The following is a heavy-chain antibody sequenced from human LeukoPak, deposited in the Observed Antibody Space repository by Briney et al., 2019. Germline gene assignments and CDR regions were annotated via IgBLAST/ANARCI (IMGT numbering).Heavy chain of an antibody. D-gene: IGHD3-22*01. CDR1: GGTFSSYA. CDR2: IIPIFGIA. J-gene: IGHJ4*02. V-gene: IGHV1-69*04. CDR3: ARDDSSGYYSTQGYYFDY. Sequence: ASVKVSCTASGGTFSSYAISWVRQAPGQGLEWMGRIIPIFGIANYAQKFQGGVTITADKSTSTAYMELSSLRSEDTAVYYCARDDSSGYYSTQGYYFDYWGQGTLVAVS.